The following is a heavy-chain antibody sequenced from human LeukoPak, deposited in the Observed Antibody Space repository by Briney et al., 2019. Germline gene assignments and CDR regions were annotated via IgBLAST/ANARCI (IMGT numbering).Heavy chain of an antibody. J-gene: IGHJ4*02. CDR3: ARDDVSCTHGVCSDLFHY. D-gene: IGHD2-8*01. CDR1: GYTFTGYY. CDR2: INPNRGGT. Sequence: ASVKVSCKASGYTFTGYYIHWVRQAPGQGLEWMGWINPNRGGTKYAQKFQGRVTMTRDTSISTAYMELSSLRSDDTAVYYCARDDVSCTHGVCSDLFHYWGQGTLVTVSS. V-gene: IGHV1-2*02.